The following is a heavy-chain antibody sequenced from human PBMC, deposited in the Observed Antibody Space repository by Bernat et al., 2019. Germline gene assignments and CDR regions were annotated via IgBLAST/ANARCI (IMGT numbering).Heavy chain of an antibody. CDR2: INQSGST. Sequence: QVQLQQWGAGLLKPSETLSLTCAVYGGSFSGYYWSWIRQPPGKGLEWIGEINQSGSTNYNPSLKSRVTISIDTSKNQFSLKLSSVTAADTAVDYCARGSYEFWSWFDPWGQGTLVTVSS. CDR1: GGSFSGYY. D-gene: IGHD3-3*01. V-gene: IGHV4-34*01. CDR3: ARGSYEFWSWFDP. J-gene: IGHJ5*02.